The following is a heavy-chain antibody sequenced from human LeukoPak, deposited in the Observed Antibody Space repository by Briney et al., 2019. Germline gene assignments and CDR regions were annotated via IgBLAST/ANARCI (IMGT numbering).Heavy chain of an antibody. V-gene: IGHV4-31*03. CDR1: GGSISSGGYY. D-gene: IGHD1-14*01. CDR2: IYYSGST. CDR3: ARVALRGRAGKNWFDP. J-gene: IGHJ5*02. Sequence: SETLSLTCTVSGGSISSGGYYWSWTRQHPGKGLEWIGYIYYSGSTYYNPSLNSRVTISVDTSKNQFSLKLSSVTAEDTAVYYCARVALRGRAGKNWFDPWGQGTLVTVSS.